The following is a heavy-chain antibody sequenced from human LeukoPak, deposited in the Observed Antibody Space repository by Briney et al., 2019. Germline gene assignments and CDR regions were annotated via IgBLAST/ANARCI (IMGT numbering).Heavy chain of an antibody. Sequence: ASVKVSCKASGYTFTSYDINWVRQATGQGLEWMGWMNPNSGNTNYAQKLQGRVTMTTDTSTSTAYMELRSLRSDDTAVYYCAREYYYDSSGYYPGYWGQGTLVTVSS. CDR1: GYTFTSYD. D-gene: IGHD3-22*01. CDR3: AREYYYDSSGYYPGY. V-gene: IGHV1-18*01. CDR2: MNPNSGNT. J-gene: IGHJ4*02.